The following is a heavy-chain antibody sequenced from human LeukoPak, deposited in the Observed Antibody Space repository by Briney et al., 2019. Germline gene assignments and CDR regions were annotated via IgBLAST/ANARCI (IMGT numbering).Heavy chain of an antibody. CDR1: GGSFSGYY. CDR2: INPSGST. CDR3: ARGSPYSSGWYGRYNWFDP. V-gene: IGHV4-34*01. Sequence: SETLSLTCAVYGGSFSGYYWSWIRQPPGNGLEWIGEINPSGSTNYNPSLKSRVPISVDTSKNQCSLKLSSVTAADTAVYYCARGSPYSSGWYGRYNWFDPWGQGTLVTVSS. D-gene: IGHD6-19*01. J-gene: IGHJ5*02.